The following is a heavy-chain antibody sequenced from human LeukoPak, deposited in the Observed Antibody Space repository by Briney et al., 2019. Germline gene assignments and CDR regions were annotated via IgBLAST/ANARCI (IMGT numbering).Heavy chain of an antibody. CDR1: AFTINDAW. V-gene: IGHV3-15*01. CDR3: TTETDRGDY. Sequence: AGNLRRYCAAYAFTINDAWMTWDRQAQGQELGWVGRIKSKADGGTTDYAAPVKGRFTISRDDSKNTLYLQMNSLKTEDTAVYYCTTETDRGDYWGQGTLVTVSS. D-gene: IGHD1-14*01. CDR2: IKSKADGGTT. J-gene: IGHJ4*02.